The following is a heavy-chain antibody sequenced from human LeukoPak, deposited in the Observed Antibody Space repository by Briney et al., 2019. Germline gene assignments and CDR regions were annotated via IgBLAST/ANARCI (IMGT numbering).Heavy chain of an antibody. CDR1: GGSISGHY. Sequence: SETLSLTCTVSGGSISGHYWSWIRQPPGKGPEWIGYIYYSGSTNYNPSLKSRVTISVDTSKNQFSLKMNSVTAADTAVYYCARLASSGWSHCDYWGQGTLVTVSS. CDR3: ARLASSGWSHCDY. J-gene: IGHJ4*02. D-gene: IGHD6-19*01. CDR2: IYYSGST. V-gene: IGHV4-59*08.